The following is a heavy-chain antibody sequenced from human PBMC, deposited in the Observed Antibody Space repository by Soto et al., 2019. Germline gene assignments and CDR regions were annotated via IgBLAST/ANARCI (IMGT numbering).Heavy chain of an antibody. D-gene: IGHD3-22*01. V-gene: IGHV3-64*02. J-gene: IGHJ4*02. CDR1: GFTFSSYA. CDR2: ISSNGGST. CDR3: ARDYDSSGYYYWALDY. Sequence: PGGSLRLSCAASGFTFSSYAMHWVRQAPGKGLEYVSAISSNGGSTYYADSVKGRFTISRDNSKNTLYLQMGSLRAEDMAVYYCARDYDSSGYYYWALDYWGQGTLVTVSS.